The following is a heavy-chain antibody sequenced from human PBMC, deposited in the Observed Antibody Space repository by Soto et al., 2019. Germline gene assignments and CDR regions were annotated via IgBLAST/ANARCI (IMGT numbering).Heavy chain of an antibody. J-gene: IGHJ4*02. CDR1: GGSISSGDYY. V-gene: IGHV4-30-4*01. Sequence: SETLSLTCTVSGGSISSGDYYWSWIRQPPGKGLEWIGYIYYSGSTYYNPSLKSRVTISVDTSKNQFSLKLSSVTAADTAVYYCARVGQGYYDSSGYYDYWGQGTLVTVSS. CDR2: IYYSGST. D-gene: IGHD3-22*01. CDR3: ARVGQGYYDSSGYYDY.